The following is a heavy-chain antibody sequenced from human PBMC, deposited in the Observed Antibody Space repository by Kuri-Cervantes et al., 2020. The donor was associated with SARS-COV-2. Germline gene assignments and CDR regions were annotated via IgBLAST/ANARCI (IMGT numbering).Heavy chain of an antibody. J-gene: IGHJ4*02. CDR1: GGSFSGYY. D-gene: IGHD2-21*01. Sequence: SETLSLTCAVYGGSFSGYYWSWIRQPPGKGLEWIGEINHSGSTNYNPSLKSRVTISVDTSKNQFSLKLSSVTAADTAVYYCAWAAYCGGDCYYYFDYWGQGTLVTVSS. CDR3: AWAAYCGGDCYYYFDY. V-gene: IGHV4-34*01. CDR2: INHSGST.